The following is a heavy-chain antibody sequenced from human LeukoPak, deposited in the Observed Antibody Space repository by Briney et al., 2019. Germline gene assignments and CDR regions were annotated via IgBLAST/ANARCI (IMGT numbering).Heavy chain of an antibody. CDR1: GGSISSSFYS. J-gene: IGHJ4*02. V-gene: IGHV4-39*07. Sequence: SETLSLTCAVSGGSISSSFYSWGCLRQPPGKGLEWLGSMHYSGSTYGNPPRTSRDTLSLDTSKNHCSQKLSSVTAAETAVYYCARDAYSRSWSRLCYFDYWGQGTLVTVSS. CDR3: ARDAYSRSWSRLCYFDY. CDR2: MHYSGST. D-gene: IGHD6-13*01.